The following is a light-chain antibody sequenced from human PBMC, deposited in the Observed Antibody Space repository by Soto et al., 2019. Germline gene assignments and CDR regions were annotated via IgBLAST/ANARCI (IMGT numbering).Light chain of an antibody. CDR3: QQYDNLPIT. V-gene: IGKV1-33*01. Sequence: DIQMTQSPSSLSGSVGDRVTITCRASQIISSYLNWYQQKPGKAPKLLIYDASNLETGVPSRFSGSGSGTDFTFTISSLQPEDIATYYCQQYDNLPITFGQGTRLDI. CDR2: DAS. J-gene: IGKJ5*01. CDR1: QIISSY.